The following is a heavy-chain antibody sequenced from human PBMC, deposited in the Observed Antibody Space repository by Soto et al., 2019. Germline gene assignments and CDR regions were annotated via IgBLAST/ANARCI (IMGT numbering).Heavy chain of an antibody. D-gene: IGHD1-26*01. J-gene: IGHJ6*02. CDR1: GYTFTSYD. CDR3: ARDRVGWLDV. CDR2: MHPNSGNT. Sequence: QVKLVQSGAEAKKPGASVKVSFKASGYTFTSYDINRVRQATGPGLEWMGGMHPNSGNTGCAQKFQGRVTMTRNTSISTAYMELSSRRSEDTAVYYCARDRVGWLDVGGQGTTVTVSS. V-gene: IGHV1-8*01.